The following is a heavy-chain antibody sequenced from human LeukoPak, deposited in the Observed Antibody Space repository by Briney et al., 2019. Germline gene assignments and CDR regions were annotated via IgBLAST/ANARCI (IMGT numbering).Heavy chain of an antibody. J-gene: IGHJ4*02. D-gene: IGHD5-18*01. Sequence: PSETLSLTCTVSSGSIDSYYWSWIRQPPGKGLEWIGYIYYVGSTDYNPSLKSRVTISVDTSKNQFSLKLRSVTAADSAVYYCARGLYTYGSVSFDFWGQGTLVTVSS. V-gene: IGHV4-59*01. CDR2: IYYVGST. CDR3: ARGLYTYGSVSFDF. CDR1: SGSIDSYY.